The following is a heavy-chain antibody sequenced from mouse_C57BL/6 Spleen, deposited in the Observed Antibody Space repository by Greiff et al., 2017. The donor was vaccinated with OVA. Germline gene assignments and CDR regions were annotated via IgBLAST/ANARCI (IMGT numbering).Heavy chain of an antibody. D-gene: IGHD3-3*01. CDR3: ERLGGDPWFAY. J-gene: IGHJ3*01. V-gene: IGHV5-6*01. CDR2: ISRGGSYT. Sequence: EVKLMESGGDLVTPGGSLKLSCAASGFTFNSSCMSWVRQTPHQRLVCVSTISRGGSYTSYPGSVKGRFTISRDNAKKTLYLQMSRLKSEDTARYDCERLGGDPWFAYWGQGTRVTVSA. CDR1: GFTFNSSC.